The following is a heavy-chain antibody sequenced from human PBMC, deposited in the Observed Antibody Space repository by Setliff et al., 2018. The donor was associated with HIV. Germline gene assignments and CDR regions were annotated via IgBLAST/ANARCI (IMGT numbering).Heavy chain of an antibody. V-gene: IGHV1-69*05. CDR2: IIPMFGTG. D-gene: IGHD6-13*01. J-gene: IGHJ6*02. CDR1: GFTFNHYA. CDR3: ARVGHSSSYHYYGMDV. Sequence: GASVKVSCKASGFTFNHYALSWVRQAPGQGLEWMGGIIPMFGTGFYAQKFQGRVTITTDESRSTAYMELSSLSSEDTAVFYCARVGHSSSYHYYGMDVWGQGTTVTVSS.